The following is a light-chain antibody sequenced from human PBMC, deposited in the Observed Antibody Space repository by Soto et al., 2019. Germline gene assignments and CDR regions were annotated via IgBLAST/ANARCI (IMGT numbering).Light chain of an antibody. J-gene: IGKJ4*01. CDR3: EHYNNSPLT. CDR1: QSVSSN. Sequence: EIVMTQSPATLSVSPGERATLSCRASQSVSSNLAWYQQKPGQAPRLLIYGASTRATGIPARFSGSGSGTEFTLTISSLQSEDFAVYYCEHYNNSPLTFGGGTTVEIK. CDR2: GAS. V-gene: IGKV3D-15*01.